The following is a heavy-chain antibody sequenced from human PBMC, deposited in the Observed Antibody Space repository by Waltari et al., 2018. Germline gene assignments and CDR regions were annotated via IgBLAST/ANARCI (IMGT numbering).Heavy chain of an antibody. CDR2: IYYSGST. D-gene: IGHD3-16*01. J-gene: IGHJ3*02. CDR1: GGSISSSSYY. Sequence: QLQLQESGPGLVKPSEPLSLTCTVSGGSISSSSYYWGWIRQPPGKGLEWIGSIYYSGSTYYNPSLKSRVTISVDTSKNQFSLKLSSVTAADTAVYYCARGDDYDAFDIWGQGTMVTVSS. CDR3: ARGDDYDAFDI. V-gene: IGHV4-39*01.